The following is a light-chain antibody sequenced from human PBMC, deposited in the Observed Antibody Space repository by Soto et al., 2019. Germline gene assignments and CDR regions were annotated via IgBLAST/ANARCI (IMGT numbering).Light chain of an antibody. CDR1: SSDIGAYNY. J-gene: IGLJ1*01. V-gene: IGLV2-14*03. Sequence: QSALTQPASVSGSPGQSITISCTGTSSDIGAYNYVSWYQQHPPKAPKLMIYDVSNRPSGVSSRFSGSKSGNTASLTISGPQAEDEADYYCYSYTPTSTYVFGTGTNPTVL. CDR2: DVS. CDR3: YSYTPTSTYV.